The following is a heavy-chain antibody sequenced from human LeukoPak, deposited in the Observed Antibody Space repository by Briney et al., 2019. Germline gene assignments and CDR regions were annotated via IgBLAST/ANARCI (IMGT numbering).Heavy chain of an antibody. J-gene: IGHJ4*02. D-gene: IGHD5-18*01. CDR1: GGSFSGYY. V-gene: IGHV4-34*01. CDR2: INHSGST. Sequence: SETLSLTCAVYGGSFSGYYWSWICQPPGKGLEWIGEINHSGSTNYNPSLKSRVTISVDTSKNQFSLKLSSVTAADTAVYYCARVVSVDTAMVFDYWGQGTLVTVSS. CDR3: ARVVSVDTAMVFDY.